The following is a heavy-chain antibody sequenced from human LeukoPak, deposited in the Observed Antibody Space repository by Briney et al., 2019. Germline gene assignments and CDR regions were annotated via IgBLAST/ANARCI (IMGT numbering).Heavy chain of an antibody. CDR2: IYHSGRT. CDR3: ARGGGEEFGEYDVFDY. V-gene: IGHV4-30-2*01. Sequence: PSETLSLTCAVSVGSISSGGYSGSWIRQPPGKGLEWIGYIYHSGRTYYNPSVKSRVTISIDRSKNQFSLRLSSVTAADTAVYFCARGGGEEFGEYDVFDYWGQGTLVTVSS. CDR1: VGSISSGGYS. J-gene: IGHJ4*02. D-gene: IGHD3-10*01.